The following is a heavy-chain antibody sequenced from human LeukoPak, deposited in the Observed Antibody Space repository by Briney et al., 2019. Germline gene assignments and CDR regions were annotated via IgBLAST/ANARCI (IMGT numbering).Heavy chain of an antibody. CDR3: ARAGPYYYDSSGYPHDAFDI. D-gene: IGHD3-22*01. J-gene: IGHJ3*02. CDR2: ISGSGGST. CDR1: GFTFSSYG. Sequence: PGGSLRLSCAASGFTFSSYGMSWVRQAPGKGLEWVSAISGSGGSTYYADSVKGRFTISRDNSKNTLYLQMNSLRAEDAAVYYCARAGPYYYDSSGYPHDAFDIWGQGTMVTVSS. V-gene: IGHV3-23*01.